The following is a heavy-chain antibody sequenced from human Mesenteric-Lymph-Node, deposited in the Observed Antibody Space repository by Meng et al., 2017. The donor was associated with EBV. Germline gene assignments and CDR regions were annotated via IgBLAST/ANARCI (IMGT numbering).Heavy chain of an antibody. CDR2: IHYSVGT. CDR3: ARQYYYDPNWYFDP. CDR1: AGSGNSGGYY. J-gene: IGHJ5*02. Sequence: VRLQASGPGRVKFSATLSLSCAAPAGSGNSGGYYWSWLRQPPGKGLEWIGYIHYSVGTNYNVSLKNRVTIALDTSNNQFSLKLHSVTAADTAVYYCARQYYYDPNWYFDPWGQGTLVTVSS. V-gene: IGHV4-61*08. D-gene: IGHD3-22*01.